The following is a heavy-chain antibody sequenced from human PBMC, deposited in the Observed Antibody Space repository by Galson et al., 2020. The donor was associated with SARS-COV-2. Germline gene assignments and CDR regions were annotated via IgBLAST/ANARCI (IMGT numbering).Heavy chain of an antibody. CDR1: GFTFSSYS. J-gene: IGHJ3*02. D-gene: IGHD4-17*01. CDR3: ARDLPVRDSI. V-gene: IGHV3-53*01. Sequence: GGSLRLSCAASGFTFSSYSMNWVRQAPGKGLEWVSVIYSGGSTYYADSVKGRFTISRDNSKNTLYLQMNSLRAEDTAVYYCARDLPVRDSIWGQGTMVTVSS. CDR2: IYSGGST.